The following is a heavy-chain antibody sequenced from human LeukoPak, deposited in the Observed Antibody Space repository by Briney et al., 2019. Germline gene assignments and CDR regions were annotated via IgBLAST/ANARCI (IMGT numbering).Heavy chain of an antibody. CDR1: GLTFSSYA. CDR3: ARGPGWHAYFDY. V-gene: IGHV3-30-3*01. J-gene: IGHJ4*02. D-gene: IGHD5-24*01. Sequence: PGGSLRLSCAASGLTFSSYAMHWVRQAPGKGLEWVAVISYDGSNKYYADSVKGRFTISRDNSKNTLYLQMNSLRAEDTAVYYCARGPGWHAYFDYWGQGTLVTVSS. CDR2: ISYDGSNK.